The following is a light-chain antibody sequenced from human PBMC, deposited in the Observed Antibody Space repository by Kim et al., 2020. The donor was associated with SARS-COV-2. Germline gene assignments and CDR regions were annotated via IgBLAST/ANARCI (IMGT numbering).Light chain of an antibody. CDR2: NVD. CDR3: STWYDNRGGHLV. J-gene: IGLJ2*01. V-gene: IGLV1-44*01. CDR1: SSNIGRNI. Sequence: ELTQPPSASGTPGQRVIISCSGGSSNIGRNIGYWYQYLPGPAPELLIHNVDQRPSGVPDRFSASKSAASASLAISGLQSEDEADYYCSTWYDNRGGHLVFGGGTQLTVL.